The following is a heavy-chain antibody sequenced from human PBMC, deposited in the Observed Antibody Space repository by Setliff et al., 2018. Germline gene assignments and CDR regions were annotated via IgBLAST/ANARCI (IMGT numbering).Heavy chain of an antibody. CDR3: ARGGYYYDSSGPSPDHFDY. V-gene: IGHV1-46*01. D-gene: IGHD3-22*01. CDR2: INPSGGST. J-gene: IGHJ4*02. Sequence: ASVKVSCKASGYTFTSYYMHWVRQAPGQGLEWMGIINPSGGSTSYAQKFQGRVXXTRDTSTSTVYMELSSLRSEDTAVYYCARGGYYYDSSGPSPDHFDYWGQGTLVTSPQ. CDR1: GYTFTSYY.